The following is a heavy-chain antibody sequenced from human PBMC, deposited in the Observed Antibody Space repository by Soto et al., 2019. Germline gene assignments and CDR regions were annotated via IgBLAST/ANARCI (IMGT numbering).Heavy chain of an antibody. J-gene: IGHJ6*01. CDR1: GYTFINFG. Sequence: QVQLVQSRPEVKKPGASVKVSCKASGYTFINFGISWVRQAPGQGLEWMGWISAYNGHTIYAQNLQDRGTMTIDTSTTTAYMELGSLTYDDTALYYCAREPGYSSAGNGMDVWGQGTTVTVSS. D-gene: IGHD2-15*01. V-gene: IGHV1-18*01. CDR2: ISAYNGHT. CDR3: AREPGYSSAGNGMDV.